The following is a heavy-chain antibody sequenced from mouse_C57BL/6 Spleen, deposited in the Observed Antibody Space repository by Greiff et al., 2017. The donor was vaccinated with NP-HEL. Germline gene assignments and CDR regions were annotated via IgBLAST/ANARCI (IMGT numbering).Heavy chain of an antibody. CDR2: ISSGSSTI. J-gene: IGHJ2*01. CDR1: GFTFSDYG. V-gene: IGHV5-17*01. D-gene: IGHD3-3*01. Sequence: GFTFSDYGMHWVRQAPEKGLEWVAYISSGSSTIYYADTVKGRFTISRDNAKNTLFLQMTSLRSEDTAMYYCARERAYYFDYWGQGTTLTVSS. CDR3: ARERAYYFDY.